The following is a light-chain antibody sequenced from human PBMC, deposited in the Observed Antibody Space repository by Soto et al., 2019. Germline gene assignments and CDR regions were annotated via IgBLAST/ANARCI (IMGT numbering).Light chain of an antibody. J-gene: IGLJ2*01. CDR2: DNS. CDR3: HSYDVSLRGPA. V-gene: IGLV1-40*01. CDR1: RSNIGAGYD. Sequence: QSVLTQPPSLSGAPGQRVTISCTGSRSNIGAGYDVHWYQHLPGPAPKVLIFDNSNRPSGXXXXXXGSKSGTSASLAITGXXXXXXXXXXXHSYDVSLRGPAFGGGTKLTVL.